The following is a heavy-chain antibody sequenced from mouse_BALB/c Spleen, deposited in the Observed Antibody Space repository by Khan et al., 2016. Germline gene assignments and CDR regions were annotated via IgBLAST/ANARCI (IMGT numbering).Heavy chain of an antibody. CDR3: ARPEGYYRYDEGCDY. CDR2: INPSSDYV. J-gene: IGHJ2*01. D-gene: IGHD2-14*01. CDR1: GYTFTSYT. V-gene: IGHV1-4*01. Sequence: QVQPQQSGAELARPGASVKMSCRASGYTFTSYTMHWVKQRPGQGLEWSGYINPSSDYVNYNQKFRDKATLSAYKSSSTAYMQLSRLNSEESAVSYCARPEGYYRYDEGCDYGGQGTTLTVSS.